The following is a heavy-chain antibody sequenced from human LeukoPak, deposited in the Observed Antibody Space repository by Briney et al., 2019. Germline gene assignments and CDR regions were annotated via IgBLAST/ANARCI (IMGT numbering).Heavy chain of an antibody. CDR2: IYSGGST. J-gene: IGHJ4*02. CDR1: GFTVSSNY. D-gene: IGHD5-18*01. V-gene: IGHV3-53*01. Sequence: PGGSLRLSCAASGFTVSSNYMSWVRQAPGKGLEWVSVIYSGGSTYYADSVKGRFTISRDNSKNTVYLQMNSLRAEDTAMYYCAREHSYGYVFDYWGQGTLVTVSS. CDR3: AREHSYGYVFDY.